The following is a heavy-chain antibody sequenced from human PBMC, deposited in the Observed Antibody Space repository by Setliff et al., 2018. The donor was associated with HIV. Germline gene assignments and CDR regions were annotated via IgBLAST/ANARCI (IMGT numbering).Heavy chain of an antibody. D-gene: IGHD2-15*01. CDR3: ARDVCSGAYCYAYYYYGMDV. CDR1: GFTFSSYS. J-gene: IGHJ6*02. Sequence: PGGSLRLSCAASGFTFSSYSMNWVRQAPGKGLEWVSYISSSSSYTHYADSVKGRFTISRDNVKNSLYLQMNSLRAEDTAVYYCARDVCSGAYCYAYYYYGMDVWGQGTMVTVSS. V-gene: IGHV3-21*01. CDR2: ISSSSSYT.